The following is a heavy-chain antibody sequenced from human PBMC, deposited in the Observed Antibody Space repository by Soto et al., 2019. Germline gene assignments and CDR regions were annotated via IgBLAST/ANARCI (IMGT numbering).Heavy chain of an antibody. D-gene: IGHD4-17*01. CDR1: GFTFSTYG. CDR3: AKDLQSYGDYDYYCYGMDV. V-gene: IGHV3-30*18. CDR2: ISYDGTNK. Sequence: QVQLVESGGGEVQPGRSLTISCAASGFTFSTYGMHWVRQTPGKGLEWVAVISYDGTNKFYSDSVKGPFTISRDNFKNTLPLQMNSLRADDTAVYSCAKDLQSYGDYDYYCYGMDVWGLGTRVTVSS. J-gene: IGHJ6*02.